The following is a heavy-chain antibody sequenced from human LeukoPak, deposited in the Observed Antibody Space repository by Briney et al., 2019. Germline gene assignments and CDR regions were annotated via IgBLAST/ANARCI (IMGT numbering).Heavy chain of an antibody. CDR3: ARGGSGYYDSSGYYHD. V-gene: IGHV3-7*01. CDR1: GFTFSSYW. D-gene: IGHD3-22*01. Sequence: PGGSLRLSCAASGFTFSSYWMGWVRQAPGKGLEWVANIKQDGSEKYYVDSVKGRFTISRDNSKNTLYLQMNSLRAEDTAVYYCARGGSGYYDSSGYYHDWGQGTLVTVSS. CDR2: IKQDGSEK. J-gene: IGHJ4*02.